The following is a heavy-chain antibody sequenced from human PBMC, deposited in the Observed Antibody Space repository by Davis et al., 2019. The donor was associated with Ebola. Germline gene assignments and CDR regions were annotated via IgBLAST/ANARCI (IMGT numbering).Heavy chain of an antibody. J-gene: IGHJ4*02. V-gene: IGHV1-69*13. Sequence: SVQVSCKASGGTFSSYAISWVRQAPGHGLEWMGGIIPIFGTANYAQKFQGRVTITADESTSTAYMELSSLRSEDTAVYYCAREVTMIVVAQRGGYFDYWGQGTLVTVSS. CDR2: IIPIFGTA. CDR1: GGTFSSYA. D-gene: IGHD3-22*01. CDR3: AREVTMIVVAQRGGYFDY.